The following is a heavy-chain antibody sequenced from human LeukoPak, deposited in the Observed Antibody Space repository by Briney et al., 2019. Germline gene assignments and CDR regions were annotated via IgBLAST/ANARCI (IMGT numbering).Heavy chain of an antibody. Sequence: GGSLRLSCAASGFTFSSYEMNWVRQAPGKGLEWVAFIRYDGSNKYYTDSVKGRFTISRDNSKNTLYLQMNSLRAEDTAVYYCAKGRGWEASYYYYYMDVWGKGTTVTVSS. J-gene: IGHJ6*03. V-gene: IGHV3-30*02. D-gene: IGHD1-26*01. CDR2: IRYDGSNK. CDR1: GFTFSSYE. CDR3: AKGRGWEASYYYYYMDV.